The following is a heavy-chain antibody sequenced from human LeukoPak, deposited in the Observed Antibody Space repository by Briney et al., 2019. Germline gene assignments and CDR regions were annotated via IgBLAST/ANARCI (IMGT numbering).Heavy chain of an antibody. D-gene: IGHD6-19*01. J-gene: IGHJ4*02. CDR2: INHSGST. CDR3: ARDIAVAFFDY. Sequence: SETLSLTCAVYGGSLSGYYWSWIRQPPGKGLEWIGEINHSGSTNYNPSLKSRVTISVDTSKNQFSLKLSSVTAADTAVYYCARDIAVAFFDYWGQGTLVTVSS. CDR1: GGSLSGYY. V-gene: IGHV4-34*01.